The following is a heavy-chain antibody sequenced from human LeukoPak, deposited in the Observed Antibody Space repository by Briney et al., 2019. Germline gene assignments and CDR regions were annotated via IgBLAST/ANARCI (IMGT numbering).Heavy chain of an antibody. CDR2: MNQDGSAK. CDR3: ATYTHWVAGDV. D-gene: IGHD3-16*01. CDR1: GFTFSDSW. V-gene: IGHV3-7*01. J-gene: IGHJ6*02. Sequence: GGSLRLSCAASGFTFSDSWMSWVRQAPGKGLEWVANMNQDGSAKDYVDSVKGRCTISRDNARNTLYLQMSSLRAEDTAVYYCATYTHWVAGDVWGQGTTVTVSS.